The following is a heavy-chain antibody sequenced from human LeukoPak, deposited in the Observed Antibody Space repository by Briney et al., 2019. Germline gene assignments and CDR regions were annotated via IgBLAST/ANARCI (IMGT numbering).Heavy chain of an antibody. CDR2: ITGSGGST. J-gene: IGHJ4*02. D-gene: IGHD2-2*01. Sequence: GGTLRLSCAASGVPFSTYGMSWVRQAPGKGLEWVSAITGSGGSTHYAASVRGRFTISRDNSKSTLYLQMNSLRAEDTAVYYCAHGAMYQLDYWGQGTLVTVSS. CDR3: AHGAMYQLDY. CDR1: GVPFSTYG. V-gene: IGHV3-23*01.